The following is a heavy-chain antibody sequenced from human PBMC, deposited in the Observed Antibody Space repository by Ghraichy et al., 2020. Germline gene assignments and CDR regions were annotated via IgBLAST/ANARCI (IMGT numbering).Heavy chain of an antibody. CDR1: GGSISSGGYY. D-gene: IGHD3-16*01. CDR3: ARDPQYDYVWGEGIVGAFDI. V-gene: IGHV4-31*03. CDR2: IYYSGST. Sequence: SETLSLTCTVSGGSISSGGYYWSWIRQHPGKGLEWIGYIYYSGSTYYNPSLKSRVTISVDTSKNQFSLKLSSVTAADTAVYYCARDPQYDYVWGEGIVGAFDIWGQGTMVTVSS. J-gene: IGHJ3*02.